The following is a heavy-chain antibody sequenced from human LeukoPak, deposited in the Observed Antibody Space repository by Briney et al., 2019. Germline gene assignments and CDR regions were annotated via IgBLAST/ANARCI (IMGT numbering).Heavy chain of an antibody. J-gene: IGHJ4*02. V-gene: IGHV3-23*01. CDR1: GFTFSSYW. CDR3: AKDLSGSYLDIDY. CDR2: ISGSGGST. Sequence: PGGSLRLSCAASGFTFSSYWSWVRQAPGKGLEWVSAISGSGGSTYYADSVKGRFTISRDNSKNTLYLQMNSLRAEDTAVYYCAKDLSGSYLDIDYWGQGTLVTVSS. D-gene: IGHD1-26*01.